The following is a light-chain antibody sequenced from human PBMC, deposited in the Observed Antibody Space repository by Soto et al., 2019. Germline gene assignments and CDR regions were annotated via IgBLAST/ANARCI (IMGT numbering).Light chain of an antibody. V-gene: IGLV2-14*01. CDR1: SSDVGGYNY. Sequence: QSALTQPASVSGSPGQSITISCTGTSSDVGGYNYVSWFQHHPGKAPKLMIYEVSNWPSGVPNRFSGSKSGNTASLTISGLQAEDEADYYCSSYTASSTYVFGTGTKVTVL. CDR2: EVS. J-gene: IGLJ1*01. CDR3: SSYTASSTYV.